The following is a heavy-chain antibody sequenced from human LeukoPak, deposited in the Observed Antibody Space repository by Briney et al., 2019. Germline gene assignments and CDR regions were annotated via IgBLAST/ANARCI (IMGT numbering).Heavy chain of an antibody. D-gene: IGHD3-10*01. CDR1: GFTFTSSA. CDR2: IVVGSGNT. J-gene: IGHJ6*02. Sequence: ASVKVSCKASGFTFTSSAMQWVRQAREQRLEWIGWIVVGSGNTNYAQKFQERVTITRDMSTSTAYMELSSLRSEDTAVYYCAADPILLWPYYYYGMDVWGQGTTVTVSS. CDR3: AADPILLWPYYYYGMDV. V-gene: IGHV1-58*02.